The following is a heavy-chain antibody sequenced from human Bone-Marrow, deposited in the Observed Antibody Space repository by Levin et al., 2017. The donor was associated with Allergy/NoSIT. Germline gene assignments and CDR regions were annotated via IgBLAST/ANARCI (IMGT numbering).Heavy chain of an antibody. CDR1: GFMFSDEW. CDR3: ARGVS. CDR2: INPDGSAT. D-gene: IGHD2-8*01. V-gene: IGHV3-7*01. J-gene: IGHJ4*02. Sequence: GGSLRLSCTASGFMFSDEWMSWVRQAPGKGLECVANINPDGSATSYVESVQGRFTISRDNARNSLFLQMNSLRADDTALYYCARGVSWGQGTLVTVSS.